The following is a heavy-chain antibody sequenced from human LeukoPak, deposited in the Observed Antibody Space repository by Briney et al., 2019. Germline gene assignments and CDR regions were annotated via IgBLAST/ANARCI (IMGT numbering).Heavy chain of an antibody. CDR3: ARLSIAAAGPDY. CDR1: GGSISSYY. CDR2: IYYSGST. J-gene: IGHJ4*02. V-gene: IGHV4-39*01. D-gene: IGHD6-13*01. Sequence: PSETLSLTCTVSGGSISSYYWGWIRQPPGKGLEWIGSIYYSGSTYYNPSLKSRVTISVDTSKDQFSLKLSSVTAADTAVYYCARLSIAAAGPDYWGQGTLVTVSS.